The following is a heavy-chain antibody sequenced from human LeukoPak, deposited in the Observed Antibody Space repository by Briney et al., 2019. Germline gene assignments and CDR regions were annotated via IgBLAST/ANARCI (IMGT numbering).Heavy chain of an antibody. V-gene: IGHV4-30-2*01. CDR2: IYHSGST. D-gene: IGHD6-6*01. Sequence: PSETLSLTCAVSGGSISSGGYSWSWIRQPPGKGLEWIGYIYHSGSTYYNPSLKSRVTISVDRSKNQFSLKLSSVTAADTAVYYCARGRRSRIAARPDFDYWGQGTLVTVSS. J-gene: IGHJ4*02. CDR3: ARGRRSRIAARPDFDY. CDR1: GGSISSGGYS.